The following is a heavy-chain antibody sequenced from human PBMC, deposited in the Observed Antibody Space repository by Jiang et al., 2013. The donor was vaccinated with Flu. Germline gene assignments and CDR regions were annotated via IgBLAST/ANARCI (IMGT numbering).Heavy chain of an antibody. J-gene: IGHJ4*02. Sequence: GAEVKKPGATVKISCKVSGYTFTDYYIHWILQAPGKGLEWVGLVDPQDGETRYAEKFQGRVTLTADTYKDTAYMELSSLRSDDTAVYYCATLSGRLTASGVVTSDYWGQGTLVT. CDR2: VDPQDGET. CDR1: GYTFTDYY. D-gene: IGHD2-21*02. CDR3: ATLSGRLTASGVVTSDY. V-gene: IGHV1-69-2*01.